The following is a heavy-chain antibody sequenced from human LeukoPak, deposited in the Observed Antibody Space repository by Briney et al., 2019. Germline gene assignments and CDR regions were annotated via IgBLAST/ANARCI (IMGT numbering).Heavy chain of an antibody. D-gene: IGHD2-15*01. J-gene: IGHJ4*02. CDR2: IGATTGNT. CDR1: GFTIRSYG. V-gene: IGHV3-23*01. CDR3: ANSVVG. Sequence: GGSLRLSCAASGFTIRSYGMSWVRQAPGKGLEWVSGIGATTGNTYYAASVKGRVTISRDTSKNTLYLQMNSLRAEDTAIHYCANSVVGWGQGTLVTVSS.